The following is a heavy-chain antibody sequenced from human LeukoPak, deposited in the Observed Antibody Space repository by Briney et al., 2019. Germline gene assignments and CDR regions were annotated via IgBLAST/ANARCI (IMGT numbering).Heavy chain of an antibody. CDR3: AKDARKGGAPIDY. J-gene: IGHJ4*02. CDR2: ISSSGSTI. Sequence: PGGSLRLSCAASGFTFSSYEMNWVRQAPGKGLEWVSYISSSGSTIYYADSVKGRFTISRDNSKNALYLQMNSLRAEDTAVYYCAKDARKGGAPIDYWGQGTLVTVSS. CDR1: GFTFSSYE. D-gene: IGHD4/OR15-4a*01. V-gene: IGHV3-48*03.